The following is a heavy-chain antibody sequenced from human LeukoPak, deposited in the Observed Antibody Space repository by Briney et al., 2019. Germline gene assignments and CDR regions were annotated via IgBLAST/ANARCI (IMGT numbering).Heavy chain of an antibody. CDR3: AKGSRGYFDWLLYFDY. V-gene: IGHV3-23*01. J-gene: IGHJ4*02. Sequence: GGSLRLSCAASGFIFNSYAMSWVRQAPGKGLEWVSAISGSDGGTNYADSVKGRFTISRDNSKNTLYLQMNSLRAEDTAVYYCAKGSRGYFDWLLYFDYWGQGTLVTVSS. CDR2: ISGSDGGT. D-gene: IGHD3-9*01. CDR1: GFIFNSYA.